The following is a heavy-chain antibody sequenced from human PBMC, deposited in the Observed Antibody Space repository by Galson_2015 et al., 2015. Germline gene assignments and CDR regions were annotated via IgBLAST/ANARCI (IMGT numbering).Heavy chain of an antibody. D-gene: IGHD2-2*01. V-gene: IGHV1-2*06. Sequence: SVKVSCKASGYTFTGYYMHWVRQAPGQGLEWMGRINPNSGGTNYAQKFQGRVTMTRDTSISTAYMELSRLRSDDTAVYYCARDYPYCSSTSCYGGNWFDPWGQGTLVTVSS. J-gene: IGHJ5*02. CDR1: GYTFTGYY. CDR2: INPNSGGT. CDR3: ARDYPYCSSTSCYGGNWFDP.